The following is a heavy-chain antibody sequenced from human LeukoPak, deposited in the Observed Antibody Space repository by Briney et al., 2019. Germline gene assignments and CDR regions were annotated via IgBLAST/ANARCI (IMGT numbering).Heavy chain of an antibody. J-gene: IGHJ6*04. D-gene: IGHD2-2*03. V-gene: IGHV4-34*01. CDR2: INHSGST. CDR3: ARVDIVVGSLDV. Sequence: SETLSLTCAVYGGSFRGYYWSWIRQPPGKGLEWIGEINHSGSTNYNPSLKSRVTISVDTSKNQFSLKLSSVTAADTAVYYCARVDIVVGSLDVWGKGTTVTVSS. CDR1: GGSFRGYY.